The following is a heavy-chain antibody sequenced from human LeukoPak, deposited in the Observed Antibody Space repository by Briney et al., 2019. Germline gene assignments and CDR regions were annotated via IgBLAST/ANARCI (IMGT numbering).Heavy chain of an antibody. Sequence: ASVKVSCKASGYTFTSYYMHWVRQAPGQGLEWMAIINPSGGSTSYAQKFQGRVTMTRDMSTSTVYMELSSLRSEDTAVYYCARTGSSWYGLGENENWFDPWGQGTLVTVSS. D-gene: IGHD6-13*01. CDR2: INPSGGST. CDR3: ARTGSSWYGLGENENWFDP. CDR1: GYTFTSYY. J-gene: IGHJ5*02. V-gene: IGHV1-46*01.